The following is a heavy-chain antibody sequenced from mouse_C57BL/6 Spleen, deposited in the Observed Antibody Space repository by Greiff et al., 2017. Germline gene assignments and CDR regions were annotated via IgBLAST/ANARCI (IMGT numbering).Heavy chain of an antibody. CDR1: GYTFTSYW. J-gene: IGHJ2*01. V-gene: IGHV1-61*01. Sequence: QVQLQQPGAELVRPGSSVKLSCKASGYTFTSYWMDWVKQRPGQGLEWIGNIYPSDSATHYNQKFKDNATLTVDKSSSTAYMQLSSLTSEDSAVYYCARRHTGTPFDYGGQGTTLTVSS. CDR3: ARRHTGTPFDY. CDR2: IYPSDSAT. D-gene: IGHD4-1*01.